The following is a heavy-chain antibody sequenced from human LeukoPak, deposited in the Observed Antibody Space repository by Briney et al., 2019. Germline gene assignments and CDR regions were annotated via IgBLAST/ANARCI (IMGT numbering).Heavy chain of an antibody. Sequence: AGGSLRLSCAASGFTFSSYAMSWVRQAPGKGLEWVSAISGSGGSTYYADSVKGRFTISRDNSKNTLYLQMNNRRADDTAVYYCATVGLGYFDWLLPEFWGQGTLVTVSS. J-gene: IGHJ4*02. CDR1: GFTFSSYA. CDR2: ISGSGGST. CDR3: ATVGLGYFDWLLPEF. D-gene: IGHD3-9*01. V-gene: IGHV3-23*01.